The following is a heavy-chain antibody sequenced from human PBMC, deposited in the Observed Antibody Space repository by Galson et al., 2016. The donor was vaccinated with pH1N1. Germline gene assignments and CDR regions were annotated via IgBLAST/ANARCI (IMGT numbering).Heavy chain of an antibody. Sequence: SETLSLTCTVSGGSINSNGNYWSWIRQPPGKGLEWIGYLYNSGGTNYNPSLMSRVTISEDTSRNQFSLKLRSVTAADTAVYYCASAGYRSGWYGIGAFDVWGQGTKVTVSS. V-gene: IGHV4-61*08. D-gene: IGHD6-13*01. J-gene: IGHJ3*01. CDR1: GGSINSNGNY. CDR2: LYNSGGT. CDR3: ASAGYRSGWYGIGAFDV.